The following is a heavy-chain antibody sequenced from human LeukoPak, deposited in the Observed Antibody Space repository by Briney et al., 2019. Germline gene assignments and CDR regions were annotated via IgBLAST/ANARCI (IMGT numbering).Heavy chain of an antibody. CDR1: GFSVSSND. CDR3: ARGPPESSSSDY. D-gene: IGHD6-13*01. CDR2: IYTGGST. Sequence: GGSLRLSCAASGFSVSSNDMSWVRQAPGKGLEWVSVIYTGGSTYYGDSVKGRFTISRDNSKNTLYLQMNSLRAEDTAVYYCARGPPESSSSDYWGQGTLVTVSS. V-gene: IGHV3-53*01. J-gene: IGHJ4*02.